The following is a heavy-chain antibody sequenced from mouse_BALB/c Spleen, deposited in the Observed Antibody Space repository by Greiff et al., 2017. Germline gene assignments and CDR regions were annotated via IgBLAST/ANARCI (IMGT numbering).Heavy chain of an antibody. CDR2: IYPGNGDT. Sequence: QVQLQQSGAELVKPGASVKMSCKASGYTFTSYNMHWVKQTPGQGLEWIGAIYPGNGDTSYNQKFKGKATLTADKSSSTAYMQLSSLTSEDSAVYYCARGPHYYGSSYRFAYWGQGTLVTVSA. CDR3: ARGPHYYGSSYRFAY. V-gene: IGHV1-12*01. D-gene: IGHD1-1*01. CDR1: GYTFTSYN. J-gene: IGHJ3*01.